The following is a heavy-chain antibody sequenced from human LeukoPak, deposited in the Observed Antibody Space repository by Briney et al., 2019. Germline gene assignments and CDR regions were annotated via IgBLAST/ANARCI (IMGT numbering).Heavy chain of an antibody. J-gene: IGHJ4*02. CDR2: ISTSSSYI. CDR1: GFTFSSYE. Sequence: GGSLRLSCAASGFTFSSYEMNWVRQAPGKGLEWVSFISTSSSYIYYADSVKGRFIIPRDNARKSLYLQMNSLRAEDTAVYYCARATRGGYDGYFDYWGQGTLVTVSS. D-gene: IGHD5-12*01. V-gene: IGHV3-21*05. CDR3: ARATRGGYDGYFDY.